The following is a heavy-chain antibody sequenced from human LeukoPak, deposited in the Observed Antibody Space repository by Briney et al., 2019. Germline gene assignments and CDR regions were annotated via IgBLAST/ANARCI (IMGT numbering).Heavy chain of an antibody. J-gene: IGHJ5*02. CDR1: GGSISSYY. CDR3: ARDGGSRGYNWVDP. CDR2: IYSSGST. Sequence: PSGTLSLTCTVSGGSISSYYWSWIRQPAGKGLEWIGRIYSSGSTNYNPSLKSRVTMSVDTSKNQFSLKLSSVTAADTAVYCCARDGGSRGYNWVDPWGQGTLVTVSS. V-gene: IGHV4-4*07. D-gene: IGHD2-15*01.